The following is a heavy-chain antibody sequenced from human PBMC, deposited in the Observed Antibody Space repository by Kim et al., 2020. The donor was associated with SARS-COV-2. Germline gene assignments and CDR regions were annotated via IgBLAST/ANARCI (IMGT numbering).Heavy chain of an antibody. Sequence: GGSLRLSCAASGFTFSSYWMSWVRQAPGKGLEWVANIKQDGSEKYYVDSVKGRFTISRDNAKNSLYLQMNSLRAEDTAVYYCARVRWYSSSLSHFDYWGQVTLVTVSS. CDR1: GFTFSSYW. J-gene: IGHJ4*02. D-gene: IGHD6-13*01. CDR2: IKQDGSEK. CDR3: ARVRWYSSSLSHFDY. V-gene: IGHV3-7*01.